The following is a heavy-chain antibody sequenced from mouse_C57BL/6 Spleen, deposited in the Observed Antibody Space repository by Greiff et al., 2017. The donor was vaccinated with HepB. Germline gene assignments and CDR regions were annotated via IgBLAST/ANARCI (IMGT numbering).Heavy chain of an antibody. J-gene: IGHJ2*01. CDR1: GFTFSDYG. CDR3: ARTGTRDFDY. Sequence: EVKLVASGGGLVKPGGSLKLSCAASGFTFSDYGMHWVRQAPEKGLEWVAYISSGSSTIYYADTVKGRFTISRDNAKNTLFLQMTSLRSEDTAMYYCARTGTRDFDYWGQGTTLTVSS. D-gene: IGHD4-1*01. CDR2: ISSGSSTI. V-gene: IGHV5-17*01.